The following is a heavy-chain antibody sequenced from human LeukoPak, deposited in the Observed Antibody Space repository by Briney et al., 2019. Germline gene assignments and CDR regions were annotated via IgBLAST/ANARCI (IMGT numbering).Heavy chain of an antibody. CDR2: IYPGDSDT. J-gene: IGHJ4*02. CDR3: ARRGYCSGGSCSSYFDY. D-gene: IGHD2-15*01. CDR1: GYSFTSYW. Sequence: GESLKISCKGSGYSFTSYWIGWVRQMPGKGLEWMGIIYPGDSDTRYSPSFQGQATISADKSISTAYLQWSSLKASDTAMYYCARRGYCSGGSCSSYFDYWGQGTLVTVSS. V-gene: IGHV5-51*01.